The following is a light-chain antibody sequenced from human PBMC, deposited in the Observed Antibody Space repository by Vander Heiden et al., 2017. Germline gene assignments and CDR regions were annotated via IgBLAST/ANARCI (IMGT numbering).Light chain of an antibody. V-gene: IGLV1-40*01. CDR3: QSYDSSLSGSV. CDR2: GNS. J-gene: IGLJ3*02. CDR1: SSNIGAGYD. Sequence: QSVLTQPPSVSGAPGQRVTISCTGSSSNIGAGYDVHWYQQLPGTAPKLLIYGNSNRPSGVPDRFSGSKSGTSASLAITGLQAEDEADYYCQSYDSSLSGSVFGGGTKLNVI.